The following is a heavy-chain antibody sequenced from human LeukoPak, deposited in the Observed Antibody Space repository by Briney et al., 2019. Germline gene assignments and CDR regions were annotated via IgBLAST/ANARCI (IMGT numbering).Heavy chain of an antibody. D-gene: IGHD1-26*01. J-gene: IGHJ4*02. Sequence: SETLSLTCTVSSGSISSYYWSWIRQPAGKGLEWIGRIYTSGSTNYNPSLKSRVTMSVDTSKNQFSLKLSSVTAADTAVYYCARDPMYSGSYLHFDYWGQGTLVTVSS. CDR2: IYTSGST. V-gene: IGHV4-4*07. CDR1: SGSISSYY. CDR3: ARDPMYSGSYLHFDY.